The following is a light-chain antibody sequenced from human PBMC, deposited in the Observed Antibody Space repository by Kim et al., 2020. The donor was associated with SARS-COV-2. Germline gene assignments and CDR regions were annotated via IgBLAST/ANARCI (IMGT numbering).Light chain of an antibody. CDR2: AAS. CDR3: QQCHSYPLT. CDR1: QDIMNY. J-gene: IGKJ4*01. Sequence: ASVGDRVTISCRASQDIMNYLAWFQQIPGKAPKSLIYAASNLQSGVPSRFSASGSGTDFTLTISSLQPEDFATYYCQQCHSYPLTFGGGTKVDIK. V-gene: IGKV1-16*01.